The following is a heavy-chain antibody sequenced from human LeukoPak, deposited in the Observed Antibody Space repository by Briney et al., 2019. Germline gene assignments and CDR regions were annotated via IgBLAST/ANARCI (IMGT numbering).Heavy chain of an antibody. CDR1: GFSFSSYA. CDR3: ASDYYYGSGSFYS. V-gene: IGHV3-23*01. Sequence: GGSLRLSCATSGFSFSSYAMSWVRQAPGKGLEWVSAMSSSDDGRYYADSVKGRFTISRDNSKNTLYLQMNSLRAEDTAVYYCASDYYYGSGSFYSWGQGTLVTVSS. J-gene: IGHJ4*02. D-gene: IGHD3-10*01. CDR2: MSSSDDGR.